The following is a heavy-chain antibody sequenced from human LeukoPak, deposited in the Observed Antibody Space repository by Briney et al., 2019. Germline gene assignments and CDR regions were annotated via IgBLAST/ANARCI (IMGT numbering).Heavy chain of an antibody. CDR1: GGSFSGCY. D-gene: IGHD2-21*02. CDR3: AKDFFCGIVVVTATRYGMDV. Sequence: PSETLSLTCAVYGGSFSGCYWSWIRQPPGKGLEWIGEINHSGSTNYNPSLKSRVTISVDTSKNQFSLKLSSVTAADTAVYYCAKDFFCGIVVVTATRYGMDVWGQGTTVTVSS. CDR2: INHSGST. J-gene: IGHJ6*02. V-gene: IGHV4-34*01.